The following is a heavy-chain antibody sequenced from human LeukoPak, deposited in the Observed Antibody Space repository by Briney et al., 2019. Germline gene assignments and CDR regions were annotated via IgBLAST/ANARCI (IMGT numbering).Heavy chain of an antibody. D-gene: IGHD2-2*01. Sequence: ASVKVSCKASGYTFTSYGISWVRQAPGQGLEWMGWISAYNGNTNYAQKLQGRVTMTTDTSTSTAYMELRSLRSDDTAVYYCARGGCSSTSCYLYYYYYMDVWGKGTTVTVSS. CDR1: GYTFTSYG. V-gene: IGHV1-18*01. CDR3: ARGGCSSTSCYLYYYYYMDV. CDR2: ISAYNGNT. J-gene: IGHJ6*03.